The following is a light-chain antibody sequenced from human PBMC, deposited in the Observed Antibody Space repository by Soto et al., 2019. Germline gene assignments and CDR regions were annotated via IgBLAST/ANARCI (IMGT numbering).Light chain of an antibody. J-gene: IGKJ1*01. CDR3: QQYGSSLWM. CDR2: GAS. Sequence: EIVLTQSPGTLSLSPGERATLSCRASQSVSSSYLAWYQQKPGQAPRLLIYGASSRATGIPDRFSGSGSGTDFTLTISRLEPEDFAVYYCQQYGSSLWMFGQGTKV. V-gene: IGKV3-20*01. CDR1: QSVSSSY.